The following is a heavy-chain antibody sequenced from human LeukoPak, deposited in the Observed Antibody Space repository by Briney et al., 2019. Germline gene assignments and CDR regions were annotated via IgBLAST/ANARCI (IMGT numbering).Heavy chain of an antibody. V-gene: IGHV4-34*01. CDR1: GGSFSGYY. J-gene: IGHJ4*02. D-gene: IGHD3-3*01. CDR3: ARVRFTSYFDY. CDR2: INHSGST. Sequence: SETLSLTCAVYGGSFSGYYWSWIRQPPGKGLEWIGEINHSGSTYYNPSLKSRVTISVDTSKNQFSLKLSSVTAADTAVYYCARVRFTSYFDYWGQGTLVTVSS.